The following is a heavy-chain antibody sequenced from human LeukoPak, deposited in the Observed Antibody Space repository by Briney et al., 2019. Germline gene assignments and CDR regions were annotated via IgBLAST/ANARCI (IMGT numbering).Heavy chain of an antibody. CDR1: GFTFSSYA. CDR3: VKGYCSSTGCRFDP. J-gene: IGHJ5*02. V-gene: IGHV3-64D*06. Sequence: GGSLRLSCSASGFTFSSYAMHWVRQAPGKGLEYVSAISSNGGSTYYADSVKGRFTISRDNSKNTLYLQMSSLRAEDTAVYYCVKGYCSSTGCRFDPWGQGTLVTVSS. D-gene: IGHD2-2*01. CDR2: ISSNGGST.